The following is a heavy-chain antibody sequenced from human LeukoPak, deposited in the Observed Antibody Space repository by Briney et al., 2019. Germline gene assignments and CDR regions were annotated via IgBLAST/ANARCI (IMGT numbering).Heavy chain of an antibody. CDR3: AKDVVGQQWPENC. Sequence: RGSLRLSCAAFGFSFSNYGMNWVRQAPGKGLEWVSGITGSGDRTYYADSVKGRFTISRDNSKNTLYLQMNSLRPEDTAVYYCAKDVVGQQWPENCWGQGTLVTVSS. V-gene: IGHV3-23*01. CDR2: ITGSGDRT. CDR1: GFSFSNYG. D-gene: IGHD6-19*01. J-gene: IGHJ4*02.